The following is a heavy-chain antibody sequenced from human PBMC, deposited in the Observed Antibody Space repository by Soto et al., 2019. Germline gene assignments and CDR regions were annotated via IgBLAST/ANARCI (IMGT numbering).Heavy chain of an antibody. Sequence: SETLSLTCAVSGVTISTYYWSWIRQPPGKGLEWVGYNYHSGTTNYNPSLKSRVTISVDTSKNQFSLRLTSVTAADTAIYYCVREAYIGYGHAIDHWGQGILVNVSS. D-gene: IGHD5-12*01. V-gene: IGHV4-59*01. CDR1: GVTISTYY. CDR3: VREAYIGYGHAIDH. J-gene: IGHJ1*01. CDR2: NYHSGTT.